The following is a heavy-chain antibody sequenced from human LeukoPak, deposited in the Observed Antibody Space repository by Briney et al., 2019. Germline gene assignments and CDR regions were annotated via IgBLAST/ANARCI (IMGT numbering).Heavy chain of an antibody. CDR1: GYSISSGYY. CDR3: ARGVVIAPQTFDY. CDR2: IYHSGST. J-gene: IGHJ4*02. D-gene: IGHD2-21*01. Sequence: SETLSLTCTVYGYSISSGYYWGWIRQPPGKGLEWIGSIYHSGSTYYNPSLKSRVTISVDTSKNQFSLKLSSVTAADTAVYYCARGVVIAPQTFDYWGQGTLVTVSS. V-gene: IGHV4-38-2*02.